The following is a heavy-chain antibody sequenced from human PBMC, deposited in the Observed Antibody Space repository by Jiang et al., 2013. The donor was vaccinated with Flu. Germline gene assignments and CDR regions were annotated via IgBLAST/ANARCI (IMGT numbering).Heavy chain of an antibody. Sequence: GPGLVKPSETLSLTCTVSGGSISSSTSSWAGSASPQGRGWSGLGSVYYSGNTNYNPSLQSRVTISVDTSKNQLSLRLSSVTAADTAVYYCARQRVGYVSGWGSLTYYDMDLWGQGTTVTVSS. V-gene: IGHV4-39*01. CDR3: ARQRVGYVSGWGSLTYYDMDL. CDR2: VYYSGNT. D-gene: IGHD3-10*01. J-gene: IGHJ6*02. CDR1: GGSISSSTSS.